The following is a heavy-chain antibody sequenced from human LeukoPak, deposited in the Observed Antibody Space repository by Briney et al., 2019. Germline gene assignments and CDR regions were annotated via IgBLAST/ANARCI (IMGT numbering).Heavy chain of an antibody. V-gene: IGHV3-23*01. J-gene: IGHJ4*02. CDR3: SKDHTGGDYRVRSEGY. Sequence: AGGSLRLSCAASGFTLRSYAMTWVRQAPGKGLEWVSTINYGGTFYAESVKGRFTISRDNSKNTLYLQINSLRAEDTAVYYCSKDHTGGDYRVRSEGYWGQGALVTVTS. CDR2: INYGGT. CDR1: GFTLRSYA. D-gene: IGHD3-10*01.